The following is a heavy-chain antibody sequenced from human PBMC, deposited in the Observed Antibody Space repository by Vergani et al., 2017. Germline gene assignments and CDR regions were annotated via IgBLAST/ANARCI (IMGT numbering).Heavy chain of an antibody. CDR3: ARLSTVEWLGKWRWIDT. Sequence: QLQLQESGPGLVKPSATLSLTCSVSGASIRSSNYYWGWIRQPPGKGLEWIASIYDSGSTYYNPSLKRGVTISVDTSKNQFSLKLSSVTAADPAVYFCARLSTVEWLGKWRWIDTGGKGILVTVSS. CDR1: GASIRSSNYY. CDR2: IYDSGST. V-gene: IGHV4-39*01. D-gene: IGHD6-19*01. J-gene: IGHJ5*02.